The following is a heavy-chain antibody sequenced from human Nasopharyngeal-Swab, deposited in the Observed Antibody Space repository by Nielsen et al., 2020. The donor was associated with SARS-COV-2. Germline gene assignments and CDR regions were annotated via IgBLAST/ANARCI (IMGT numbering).Heavy chain of an antibody. V-gene: IGHV3-48*03. CDR3: AREAMVRGKPTIYYYYGMDV. Sequence: GESLKISCAASGFTFSSYEMNWVRQAPGKGPEWVSYISSSGSTIYYADSVKGRFTISRDNAKNSLYLQMNSLRAGDTAVYYCAREAMVRGKPTIYYYYGMDVWGQGTTVTVSS. CDR1: GFTFSSYE. J-gene: IGHJ6*02. CDR2: ISSSGSTI. D-gene: IGHD3-10*01.